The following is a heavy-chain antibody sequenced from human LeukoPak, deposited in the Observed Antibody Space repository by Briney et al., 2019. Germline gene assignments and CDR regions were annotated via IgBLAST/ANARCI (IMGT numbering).Heavy chain of an antibody. Sequence: SETLSLTCSVSAGSISSSNWWSWVRQSPVKGLEWIGEIYLYGTTNYNPSLKSRVTMSVDRSKNQFSLKLSSVTAADTAVYYRARQKWEQQGRDYYLNGLDVWGPGTTVTVSS. CDR2: IYLYGTT. V-gene: IGHV4-4*02. CDR1: AGSISSSNW. J-gene: IGHJ6*02. CDR3: ARQKWEQQGRDYYLNGLDV. D-gene: IGHD1-26*01.